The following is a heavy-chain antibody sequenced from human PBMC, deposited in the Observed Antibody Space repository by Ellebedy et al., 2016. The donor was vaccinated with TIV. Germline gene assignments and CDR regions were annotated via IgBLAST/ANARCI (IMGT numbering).Heavy chain of an antibody. J-gene: IGHJ4*02. Sequence: ASVKVSXXASGYTFTSYYMHWVRQAPGQGLEWMGIINPSGGSTSYAQKFQGRVTMTRDTSTSTVYMELSSLRSEDTAVYYCARARTQGYSYGFGAGNYWGQGTLVTVSS. CDR1: GYTFTSYY. CDR2: INPSGGST. D-gene: IGHD5-18*01. CDR3: ARARTQGYSYGFGAGNY. V-gene: IGHV1-46*01.